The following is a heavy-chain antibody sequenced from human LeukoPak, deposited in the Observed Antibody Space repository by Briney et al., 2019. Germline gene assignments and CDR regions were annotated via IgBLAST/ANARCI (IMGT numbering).Heavy chain of an antibody. Sequence: GESLRISCKGSGYSFTSYWISWVRQMPGKGLEWMGRIDPSDSYTNYSPSFQGHVTISADKSISTAYLQWSSLKASDTAMYYCARHAVVGLVVAATVGRGQGTMVTVSS. CDR2: IDPSDSYT. J-gene: IGHJ3*01. CDR1: GYSFTSYW. V-gene: IGHV5-10-1*01. CDR3: ARHAVVGLVVAATVG. D-gene: IGHD2-15*01.